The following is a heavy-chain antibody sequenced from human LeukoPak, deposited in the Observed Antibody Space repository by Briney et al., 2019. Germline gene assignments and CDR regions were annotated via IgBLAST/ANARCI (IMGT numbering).Heavy chain of an antibody. V-gene: IGHV3-53*04. CDR2: IYSGGST. D-gene: IGHD6-19*01. Sequence: GGSLRLSCAASGFTVSSDYMSWVGQAPGKGLEWVSVIYSGGSTYYADSVEGRFTISRHNSKNTLYLQMDSLRAEDTAVYYCARNVGSGWYDYWGQGTLVTVSS. CDR1: GFTVSSDY. J-gene: IGHJ4*02. CDR3: ARNVGSGWYDY.